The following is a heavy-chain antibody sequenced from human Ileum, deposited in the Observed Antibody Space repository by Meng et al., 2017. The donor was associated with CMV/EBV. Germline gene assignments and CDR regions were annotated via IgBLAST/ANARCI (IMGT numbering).Heavy chain of an antibody. CDR2: IDTNTGNP. V-gene: IGHV7-4-1*02. CDR3: ARDGLSGRYFDY. J-gene: IGHJ4*02. D-gene: IGHD1-26*01. Sequence: QVHLVKSGSDLKKPGASGKVSCKTSGYTFTSNNIIWVRQAPGQGPEWMGWIDTNTGNPTYAQDFTGRFVFSLDTSVNTAYLQISSLKAEDTAVYYCARDGLSGRYFDYWGQGTLVTVSS. CDR1: GYTFTSNN.